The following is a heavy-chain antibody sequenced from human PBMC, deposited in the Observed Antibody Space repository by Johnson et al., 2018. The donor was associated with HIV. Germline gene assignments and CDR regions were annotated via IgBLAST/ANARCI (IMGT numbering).Heavy chain of an antibody. Sequence: QVQLVESGGGLVQPGGSLRLSCAASGFTFSSYAMHWVRQAPGKGLEWVAVISYDGSNKYYADSVKGRFTISRDNSKNTLYLKMNSLRAEDMAVYYCARNRISLWFREGAFDIWGQGTMVTVSS. CDR3: ARNRISLWFREGAFDI. CDR1: GFTFSSYA. J-gene: IGHJ3*02. V-gene: IGHV3-30*04. D-gene: IGHD3-10*01. CDR2: ISYDGSNK.